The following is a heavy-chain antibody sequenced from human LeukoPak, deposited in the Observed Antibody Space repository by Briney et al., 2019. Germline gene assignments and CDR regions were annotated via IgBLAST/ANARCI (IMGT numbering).Heavy chain of an antibody. CDR3: ARDKDQYSGYDDGLFDY. D-gene: IGHD5-12*01. CDR1: GFTFSGYG. V-gene: IGHV3-21*01. CDR2: ISTSSIYI. Sequence: GGSLRLSCVASGFTFSGYGMNWVRQAPGKGLEWVSSISTSSIYIYYADSVKGRFTISRDNAKNSLYLQMNSLRAEDTAVYYCARDKDQYSGYDDGLFDYWGQGTLVTVSS. J-gene: IGHJ4*02.